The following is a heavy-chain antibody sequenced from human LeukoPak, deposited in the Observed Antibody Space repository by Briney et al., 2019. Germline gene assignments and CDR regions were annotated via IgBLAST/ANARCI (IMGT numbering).Heavy chain of an antibody. CDR1: GGSISSYY. V-gene: IGHV4-59*01. Sequence: SETLSPTCTVFGGSISSYYWSWIRQPPGKGLEWIGFIYYSGSTNYNPSLKSRVTISVDTSKNQFSLKLSSVAAADTAVYYCARDHYSSDAFDIWGQGTMVTVSS. J-gene: IGHJ3*02. D-gene: IGHD5-18*01. CDR2: IYYSGST. CDR3: ARDHYSSDAFDI.